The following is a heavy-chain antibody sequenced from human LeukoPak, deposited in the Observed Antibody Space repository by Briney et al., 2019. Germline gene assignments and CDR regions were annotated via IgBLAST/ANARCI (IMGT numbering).Heavy chain of an antibody. J-gene: IGHJ6*02. CDR2: ISAYNGNT. CDR1: GYTFTSYG. Sequence: ASVKVSCKASGYTFTSYGISWVRQAPGQELEWMGWISAYNGNTNYAQKLQGRVTMTTDTSTSTAYMELRSLRSDDTAVYYCARDPALGQYCSGGSCYSYGMDVWGQGTTVTVSS. D-gene: IGHD2-15*01. V-gene: IGHV1-18*01. CDR3: ARDPALGQYCSGGSCYSYGMDV.